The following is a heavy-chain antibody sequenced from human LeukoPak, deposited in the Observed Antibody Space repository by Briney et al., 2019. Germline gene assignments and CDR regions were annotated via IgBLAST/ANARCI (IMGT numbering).Heavy chain of an antibody. Sequence: PGGSLRLSCAASGFTFNTYALHWVRQAPGKGLEWVSTISGSGSSTYYADSVKGRFTISRDNSKNTLFLQMNSLRAEDTAVFYCAKGVQRGFYGTIDYWGQGALVTVSS. CDR3: AKGVQRGFYGTIDY. CDR2: ISGSGSST. D-gene: IGHD2/OR15-2a*01. V-gene: IGHV3-23*01. CDR1: GFTFNTYA. J-gene: IGHJ4*02.